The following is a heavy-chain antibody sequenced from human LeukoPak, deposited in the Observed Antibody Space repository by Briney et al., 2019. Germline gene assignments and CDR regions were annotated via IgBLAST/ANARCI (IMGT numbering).Heavy chain of an antibody. V-gene: IGHV1-2*02. J-gene: IGHJ4*02. CDR1: GYTLTDYY. Sequence: ASVKVSCKASGYTLTDYYIHWVRQAPGQGLEWMGWINPNSGGTNYAQKFRGRVTMTRDTSISTVYMHLNTLRSDDTAVYYCARSTSAGPDYWGQGTLVTVSS. CDR3: ARSTSAGPDY. CDR2: INPNSGGT. D-gene: IGHD6-25*01.